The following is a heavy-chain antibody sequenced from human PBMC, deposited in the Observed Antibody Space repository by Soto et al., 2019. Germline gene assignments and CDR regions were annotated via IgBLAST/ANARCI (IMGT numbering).Heavy chain of an antibody. Sequence: QVQLQQWGAGLLKPSETLSLTCAVYGGSFSGYYWSWIRQPPGKGLECIGEINHSGSTNYNPSLKSRVTISVDTSKNQFSLKLSSVTAADTAVYYCARGHVPSGGLVEIDYWGQGTLVTVSS. CDR1: GGSFSGYY. CDR2: INHSGST. J-gene: IGHJ4*02. D-gene: IGHD1-26*01. V-gene: IGHV4-34*01. CDR3: ARGHVPSGGLVEIDY.